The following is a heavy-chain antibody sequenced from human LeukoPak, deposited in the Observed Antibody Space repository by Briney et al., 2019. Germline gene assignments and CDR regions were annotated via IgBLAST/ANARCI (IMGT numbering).Heavy chain of an antibody. CDR2: ISAYNGNT. J-gene: IGHJ4*02. D-gene: IGHD6-6*01. V-gene: IGHV1-18*01. CDR1: GYTFTSYG. CDR3: ARDPGEFGSSSLER. Sequence: GASVKVSCKASGYTFTSYGISWVRQAPGQGLEWMGWISAYNGNTNYAQKLQGRVTMTTDTSTSTAYMELRSLRSDDTAVYYCARDPGEFGSSSLERWGQGTLVTVSS.